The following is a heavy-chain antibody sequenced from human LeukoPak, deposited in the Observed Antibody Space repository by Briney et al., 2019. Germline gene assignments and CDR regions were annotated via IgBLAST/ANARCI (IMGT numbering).Heavy chain of an antibody. D-gene: IGHD6-6*01. Sequence: GESLKISCKGSGYSFTSYWIGWVRQMPGKGLEWMGIIYPGDSDTRYSPSFQGQVTISADKSISTAYLQWSSLKASDTTMYYCARSYSSSSRGLVEWGQGTLVTVSS. CDR1: GYSFTSYW. J-gene: IGHJ4*02. CDR3: ARSYSSSSRGLVE. CDR2: IYPGDSDT. V-gene: IGHV5-51*01.